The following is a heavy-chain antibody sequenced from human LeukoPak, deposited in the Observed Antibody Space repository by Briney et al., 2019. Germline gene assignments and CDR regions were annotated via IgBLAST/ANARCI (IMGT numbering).Heavy chain of an antibody. CDR2: IYSSGST. J-gene: IGHJ4*02. CDR1: GASISGSGYY. V-gene: IGHV4-39*01. Sequence: SETLSLTCTVSGASISGSGYYWGWIRQPPGKGLEWIGSIYSSGSTYYNASLQSRVTISIETSKNQISLRLNSVTAADTATYYCAKSGGYGLIDYWGQGTLVTVSS. D-gene: IGHD1-26*01. CDR3: AKSGGYGLIDY.